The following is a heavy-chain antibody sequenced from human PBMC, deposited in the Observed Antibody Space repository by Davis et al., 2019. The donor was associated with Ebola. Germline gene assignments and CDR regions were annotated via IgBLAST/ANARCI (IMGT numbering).Heavy chain of an antibody. CDR1: GYSFTRYW. CDR3: ASLRRTITGMDDAFDI. V-gene: IGHV5-51*01. Sequence: KVSCKASGYSFTRYWIIWVRQMPGKGLEWMGIIYPGDSDTRYSPSFLGQVIFSADKSISTAYLQWSSLKASDTAMYYCASLRRTITGMDDAFDIWGQGTMVTVSS. D-gene: IGHD2-8*02. CDR2: IYPGDSDT. J-gene: IGHJ3*02.